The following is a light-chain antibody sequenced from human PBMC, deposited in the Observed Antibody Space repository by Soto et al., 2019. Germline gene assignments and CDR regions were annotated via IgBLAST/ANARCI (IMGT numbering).Light chain of an antibody. CDR3: QKSYTTPT. CDR2: AAS. Sequence: GDRVTITCRASQSISIYLNWYQQKPGKAPMLLIYAASSLQSGVPSRFRGGGSGTDFTLTISSLQPEDFATYYCQKSYTTPTFCGGTKVDIK. J-gene: IGKJ4*01. CDR1: QSISIY. V-gene: IGKV1-39*01.